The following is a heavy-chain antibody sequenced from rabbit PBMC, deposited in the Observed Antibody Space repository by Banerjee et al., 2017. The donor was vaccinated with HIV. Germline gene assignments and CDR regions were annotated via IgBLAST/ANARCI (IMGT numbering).Heavy chain of an antibody. Sequence: QEQLEESGGDLVKPGASLTLTCTASGFDLSNYYYMCWVRQAPGKGLEWIACIDTGSSGYTWYASWAKGRFTISKTSSTTVTLQMTSLTAADTATYFCARDFSAGYGYVTLLDLWGPGTLVTVS. CDR1: GFDLSNYYY. J-gene: IGHJ3*01. V-gene: IGHV1S45*01. CDR3: ARDFSAGYGYVTLLDL. D-gene: IGHD6-1*01. CDR2: IDTGSSGYT.